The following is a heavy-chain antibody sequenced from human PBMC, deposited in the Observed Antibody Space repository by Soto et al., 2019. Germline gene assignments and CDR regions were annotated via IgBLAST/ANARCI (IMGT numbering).Heavy chain of an antibody. CDR2: IYYSGST. V-gene: IGHV4-59*01. J-gene: IGHJ6*02. CDR1: GGSISSYY. D-gene: IGHD5-18*01. Sequence: SETLSLTCTVSGGSISSYYWSWIRQPPGKGLEWIGYIYYSGSTNYNPSLKSRVTISVDTSKNQFSLKLSSVTAADTAVYYCARDGGYSLTSRYYYYGMDVWGQGTTVTVSS. CDR3: ARDGGYSLTSRYYYYGMDV.